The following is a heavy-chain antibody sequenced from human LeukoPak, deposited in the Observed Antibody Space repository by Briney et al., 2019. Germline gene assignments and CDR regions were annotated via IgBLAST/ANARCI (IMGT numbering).Heavy chain of an antibody. V-gene: IGHV5-51*01. CDR2: IYPGDSDT. CDR3: ARHSGHCGGDCYSDY. CDR1: GYSFTSYW. D-gene: IGHD2-21*02. Sequence: GGSLQISCKGSGYSFTSYWIGWVRQLPGKGLEWMGIIYPGDSDTRYSPSFQGQVTISADKSISTAYLQWSSLKASDTAMYYCARHSGHCGGDCYSDYWGQGTLVTVSS. J-gene: IGHJ4*02.